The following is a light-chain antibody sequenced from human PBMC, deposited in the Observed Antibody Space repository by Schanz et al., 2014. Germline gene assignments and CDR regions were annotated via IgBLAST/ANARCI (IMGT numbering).Light chain of an antibody. V-gene: IGKV3-15*01. CDR3: QQYNNWPPMYT. J-gene: IGKJ2*01. Sequence: EIVMTQSPATLSVSPGESATLSCRASQSVSSKLAWYQQKPGQAPRLLIYGASTRATGIPARFSGSGSGTDFTLTISSLRAEDVAVYYCQQYNNWPPMYTFGQGTKLEIK. CDR1: QSVSSK. CDR2: GAS.